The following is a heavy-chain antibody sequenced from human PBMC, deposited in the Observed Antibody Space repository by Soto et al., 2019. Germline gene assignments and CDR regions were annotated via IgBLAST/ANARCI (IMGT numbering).Heavy chain of an antibody. V-gene: IGHV1-46*01. CDR2: INPSGGST. CDR1: GYTFTSFY. Sequence: QVQLVQSGAEVKKPGASVKVSCKASGYTFTSFYMHWVRQAPGQGLEWMGIINPSGGSTSYAQKFQGRVTMTRDTSTSTVYMELSSLRSEDTAVYYCARDQQQLDYFDYWGQGTLVTVSS. CDR3: ARDQQQLDYFDY. D-gene: IGHD6-13*01. J-gene: IGHJ4*02.